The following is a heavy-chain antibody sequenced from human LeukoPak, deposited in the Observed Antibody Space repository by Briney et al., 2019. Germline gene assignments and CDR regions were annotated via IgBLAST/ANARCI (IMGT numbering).Heavy chain of an antibody. Sequence: PGGSLRLSCAASRFTFSNYKLNWVRQAPGQGLEWVSSISSSSTYIYYADSVKGRFTISRDNARNPLYLQMNRLRAEDTAVYYCARESGSGEFDYWGQGTLVTVSS. CDR1: RFTFSNYK. V-gene: IGHV3-21*01. D-gene: IGHD6-19*01. CDR3: ARESGSGEFDY. J-gene: IGHJ4*02. CDR2: ISSSSTYI.